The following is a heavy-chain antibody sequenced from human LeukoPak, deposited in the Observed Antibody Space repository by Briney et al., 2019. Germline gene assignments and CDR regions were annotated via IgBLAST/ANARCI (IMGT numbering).Heavy chain of an antibody. J-gene: IGHJ4*02. Sequence: GRSLRLSCSASEFTFRSDGMHWVRQAPGKGLEWVAFISNDGSRKYYEDSVKGRFTISRDNSKNTVYLQMNNLRGGDTAVYYCAKDRSTTWSFGYWGQGTLVTVSS. CDR2: ISNDGSRK. D-gene: IGHD6-13*01. V-gene: IGHV3-30*18. CDR3: AKDRSTTWSFGY. CDR1: EFTFRSDG.